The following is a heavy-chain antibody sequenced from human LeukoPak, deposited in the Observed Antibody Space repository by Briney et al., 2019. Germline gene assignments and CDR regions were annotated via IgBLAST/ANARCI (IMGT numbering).Heavy chain of an antibody. D-gene: IGHD2-2*01. V-gene: IGHV3-9*01. Sequence: GRPLRLSCAAWRFTFDDYDMHWVRQAPGKGLEWVLRISWNSGSIGYADSVKGRFTISRDNAKNSLYLQMNSLRAEDTALYYCAKAVSQHHFANWGQGTLVTVSS. CDR3: AKAVSQHHFAN. CDR2: ISWNSGSI. CDR1: RFTFDDYD. J-gene: IGHJ4*02.